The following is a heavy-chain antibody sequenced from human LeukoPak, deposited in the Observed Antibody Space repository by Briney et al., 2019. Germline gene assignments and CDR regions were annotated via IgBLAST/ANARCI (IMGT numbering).Heavy chain of an antibody. V-gene: IGHV1-2*02. Sequence: GASVKVSCKASGYTFTGYYMHWVRQAPGQGLEWMGWINPNSGGTNYAQKFQGRVTMTRDTSTSTVYMELGSLRSEDTAVYYCARRGSSGWSKWFDPWGQGTLVTVSS. CDR1: GYTFTGYY. CDR2: INPNSGGT. CDR3: ARRGSSGWSKWFDP. D-gene: IGHD6-19*01. J-gene: IGHJ5*02.